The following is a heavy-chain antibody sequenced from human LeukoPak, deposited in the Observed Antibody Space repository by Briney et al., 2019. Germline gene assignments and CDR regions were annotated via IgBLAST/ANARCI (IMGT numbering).Heavy chain of an antibody. V-gene: IGHV1-69*13. D-gene: IGHD3-3*01. J-gene: IGHJ6*03. Sequence: SVKVSRKASGGTFSGYAVSWVRQAPAQGLEWMGGIIPMFGTRSNAQKVQGRVTISADESTSPVYMERSSLSSEDTAVYYCARSNRPVVSLSSRGYYRDYHYYYMDVWGKGTTVTVSS. CDR3: ARSNRPVVSLSSRGYYRDYHYYYMDV. CDR1: GGTFSGYA. CDR2: IIPMFGTR.